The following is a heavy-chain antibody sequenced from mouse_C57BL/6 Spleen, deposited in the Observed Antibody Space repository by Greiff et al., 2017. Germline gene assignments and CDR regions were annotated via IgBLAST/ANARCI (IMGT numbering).Heavy chain of an antibody. D-gene: IGHD2-5*01. Sequence: EVQRVESEGGLVQPGSSMKLSCTASGFTFSDYYMAWVRQVPEKGLEWVANINYDGSSTYYLDSLKSRFIISRDNAKNILYLQMSSLKSEDTATYYCARASYSNLPDYWGQGTTLTVSS. CDR1: GFTFSDYY. J-gene: IGHJ2*01. V-gene: IGHV5-16*01. CDR2: INYDGSST. CDR3: ARASYSNLPDY.